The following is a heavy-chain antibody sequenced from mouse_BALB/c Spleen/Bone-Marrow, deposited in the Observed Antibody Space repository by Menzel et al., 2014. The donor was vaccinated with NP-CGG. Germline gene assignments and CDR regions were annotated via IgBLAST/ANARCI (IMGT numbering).Heavy chain of an antibody. CDR2: ISSGGSYT. CDR1: GFTFSSYA. V-gene: IGHV5-9-4*01. Sequence: VQGVESGGGLVKPGGSLKLSCAASGFTFSSYAMSWVRQSPEKRLEWVAEISSGGSYTYYPDTVTGRFTNSRDNAKNTLYLEMSSLRSEDTAMYYCAREGLRRRAAMDYWGQGTSVTVSS. D-gene: IGHD2-4*01. J-gene: IGHJ4*01. CDR3: AREGLRRRAAMDY.